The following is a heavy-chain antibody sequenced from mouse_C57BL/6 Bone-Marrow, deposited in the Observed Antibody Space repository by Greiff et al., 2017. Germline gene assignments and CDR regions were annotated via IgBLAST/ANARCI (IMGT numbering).Heavy chain of an antibody. CDR3: ARGGPVDFDY. Sequence: EVQLQQSGAELVKPGASVKLSCTASGFNINDYYMHWVKQRPEQGLEWIGRIDPEAGETKYAPKFKGKATITADTASNTAYLQLSSLTSEDTAVYYCARGGPVDFDYWGQGTTLTVSA. J-gene: IGHJ2*01. V-gene: IGHV14-2*01. CDR2: IDPEAGET. CDR1: GFNINDYY.